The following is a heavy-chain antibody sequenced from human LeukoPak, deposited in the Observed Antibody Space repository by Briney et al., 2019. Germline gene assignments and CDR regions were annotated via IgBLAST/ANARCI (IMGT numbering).Heavy chain of an antibody. J-gene: IGHJ4*02. CDR3: TPVMVEDRGF. CDR1: GFIFNKAW. CDR2: IKSNNDGGTT. V-gene: IGHV3-15*01. D-gene: IGHD2-21*01. Sequence: GGSQRLSCAASGFIFNKAWMNWVRQAPGKGPEWVGRIKSNNDGGTTDYASPVEGRFIISRDDSKNTIYLQMNRLIIDDTAIYYCTPVMVEDRGFWGQGTLVTVSS.